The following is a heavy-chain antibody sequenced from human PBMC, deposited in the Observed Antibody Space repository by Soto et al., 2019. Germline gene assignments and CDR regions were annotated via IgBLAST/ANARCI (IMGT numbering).Heavy chain of an antibody. D-gene: IGHD2-15*01. CDR2: IFYTGTA. CDR1: DGSINTGGYY. J-gene: IGHJ5*02. V-gene: IGHV4-31*03. Sequence: QVQLQESGPGLVKPSQTLSLTCTVSDGSINTGGYYWGWIRHLPGEGLEWIGHIFYTGTAYYNPSLRSRVTVSIDTSANQFSLHMYSVTAADTAMYYCARRLDDTPETFFNWFDPWGQGILVTVSS. CDR3: ARRLDDTPETFFNWFDP.